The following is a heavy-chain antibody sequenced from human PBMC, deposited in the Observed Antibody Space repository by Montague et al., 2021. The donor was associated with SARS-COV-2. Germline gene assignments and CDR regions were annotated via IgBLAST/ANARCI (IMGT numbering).Heavy chain of an antibody. CDR2: LYTSGST. CDR1: GDSIRSGTYY. V-gene: IGHV4-61*02. J-gene: IGHJ4*02. Sequence: TLSLTCTVSGDSIRSGTYYWDWVRQPAGKGLEWIGRLYTSGSTNYNPSLKSRVTMSVDTSKNQFSLRLSSVTAADTAVYYCARDQPAYCTGGNCHPFDYWGKGTLVTVSS. D-gene: IGHD2-15*01. CDR3: ARDQPAYCTGGNCHPFDY.